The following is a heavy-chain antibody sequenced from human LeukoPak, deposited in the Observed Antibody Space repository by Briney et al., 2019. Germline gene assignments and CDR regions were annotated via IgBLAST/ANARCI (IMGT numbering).Heavy chain of an antibody. J-gene: IGHJ4*02. D-gene: IGHD1-26*01. CDR2: ISSSGSTV. Sequence: GGSLRLSCAASGFTVSTNYMSWVRQAPGKGLEWVSTISSSGSTVYYADSVKGRFTISRDNAKKSLSLQMNSLRAEDTAVYYCATGGNSLAYWGREPWSPSPQ. CDR1: GFTVSTNY. CDR3: ATGGNSLAY. V-gene: IGHV3-11*04.